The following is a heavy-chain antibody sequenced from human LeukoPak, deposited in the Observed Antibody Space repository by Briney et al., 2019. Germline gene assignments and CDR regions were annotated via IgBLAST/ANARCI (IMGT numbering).Heavy chain of an antibody. Sequence: SETLSLTCTVSGGSISRYHWSWLRQPPGKGLEGLGYNYYSGSTNYNRSLKSPVTISVDTSKNQFSQKLSSVTAADTAVYYCASLPLWGQGTLVTVSS. CDR3: ASLPL. J-gene: IGHJ4*02. CDR2: NYYSGST. V-gene: IGHV4-59*08. CDR1: GGSISRYH.